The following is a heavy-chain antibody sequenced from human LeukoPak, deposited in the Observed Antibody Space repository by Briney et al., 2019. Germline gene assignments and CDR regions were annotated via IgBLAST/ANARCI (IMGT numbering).Heavy chain of an antibody. V-gene: IGHV1-18*01. CDR2: ISAYNGNT. CDR3: ARETYSNILTGTDY. Sequence: ASVKVSCKASGYTFTSYGISWVRQAPGQGLEWMGWISAYNGNTNYAQKLQGRVTMTTDTSASTAYMELRSLRSGDTAVYYCARETYSNILTGTDYWGPGTLVTVSS. CDR1: GYTFTSYG. D-gene: IGHD3-9*01. J-gene: IGHJ4*02.